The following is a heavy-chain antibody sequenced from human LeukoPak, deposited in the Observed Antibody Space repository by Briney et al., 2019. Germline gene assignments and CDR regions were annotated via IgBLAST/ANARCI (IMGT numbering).Heavy chain of an antibody. J-gene: IGHJ4*02. CDR1: GFTFSSYG. CDR3: AKDAVTTIRAYFDY. CDR2: ISYDGSNK. D-gene: IGHD4-17*01. V-gene: IGHV3-30*18. Sequence: PGGSLRLSCAASGFTFSSYGMHWVRQAPGKGLEWVAVISYDGSNKYYADSVKGRFTISRDNSKNTLYLQMNSLRAEDTAVYYCAKDAVTTIRAYFDYWGQGTLVTVSS.